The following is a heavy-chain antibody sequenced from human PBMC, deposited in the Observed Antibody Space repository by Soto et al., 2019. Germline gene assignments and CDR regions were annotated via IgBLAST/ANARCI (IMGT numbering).Heavy chain of an antibody. J-gene: IGHJ6*02. D-gene: IGHD6-6*01. V-gene: IGHV4-31*03. CDR3: ARRGGSSSGYYYYAMDV. Sequence: SETLSLTCSFSSDSMSSGGYYWSWIRQHPGKGLEWIGYIYSNRDTYYNPSLKSRVTISVDTSKNQFSLNLTSVTAADTAVYYCARRGGSSSGYYYYAMDVWGQGTTVTVSS. CDR2: IYSNRDT. CDR1: SDSMSSGGYY.